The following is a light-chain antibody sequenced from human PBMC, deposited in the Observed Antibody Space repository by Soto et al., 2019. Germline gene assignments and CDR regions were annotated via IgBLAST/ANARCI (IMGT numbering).Light chain of an antibody. V-gene: IGKV3-20*01. Sequence: ETVLTQSPGTLSLSPGERATLSCRSSQSVSSNYLAWYQQKPGQAPRLLIYDVSSRATGIPDRFSGSGSGTDFTLTISRLEPEDFAMYYCQQYGSSPTFGQGTMVEIK. CDR2: DVS. CDR3: QQYGSSPT. CDR1: QSVSSNY. J-gene: IGKJ1*01.